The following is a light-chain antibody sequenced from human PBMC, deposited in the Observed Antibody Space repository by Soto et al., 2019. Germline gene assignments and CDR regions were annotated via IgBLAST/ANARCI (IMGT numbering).Light chain of an antibody. CDR3: LLSYSGARTYV. V-gene: IGLV7-46*01. Sequence: QAVVTQEPSLTMSPGGTVTLTCGSSTGAVTSGHYPYWFQQKPGQAPRTLIYDTSNKHSWTPARFSGSLLGGKAALTLSGAQPEDEAEYYCLLSYSGARTYVFGTGTKLTVL. J-gene: IGLJ1*01. CDR1: TGAVTSGHY. CDR2: DTS.